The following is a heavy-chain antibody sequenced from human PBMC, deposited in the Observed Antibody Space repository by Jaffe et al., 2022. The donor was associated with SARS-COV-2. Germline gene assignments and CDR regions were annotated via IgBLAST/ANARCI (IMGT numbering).Heavy chain of an antibody. CDR3: AKARGYCSGGSCYSSWLNYYYGMDV. V-gene: IGHV3-43*02. J-gene: IGHJ6*02. CDR2: ISGDGGST. D-gene: IGHD2-15*01. Sequence: EVQLVESGGGVVQPGGSLRLSCAASGFTFDDYAMHWVRQAPGKGLEWVSLISGDGGSTYYADSVKGRFTISRDNSKNSLYLQMNSLRTEDTALYYCAKARGYCSGGSCYSSWLNYYYGMDVWGQGTTVTVSS. CDR1: GFTFDDYA.